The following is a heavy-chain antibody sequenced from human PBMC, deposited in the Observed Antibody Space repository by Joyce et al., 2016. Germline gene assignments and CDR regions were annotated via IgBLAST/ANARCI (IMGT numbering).Heavy chain of an antibody. V-gene: IGHV4-39*07. Sequence: QLQLQESGPGLVKPSETLSLTCSVSGGSMTSSSYYWGWIRQPPGKGLGWIGSIYYSGSTYYNPSLKSRVTISLATSRNQFSLKLSSVTAADTAVYFCARARSWNYRTYFDYWGQGILVTVSS. CDR2: IYYSGST. CDR1: GGSMTSSSYY. D-gene: IGHD1-7*01. CDR3: ARARSWNYRTYFDY. J-gene: IGHJ4*02.